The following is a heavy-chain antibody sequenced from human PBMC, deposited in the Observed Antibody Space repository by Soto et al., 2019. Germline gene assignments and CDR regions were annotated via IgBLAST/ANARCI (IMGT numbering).Heavy chain of an antibody. CDR3: ARQGAY. CDR1: GVSISSTSYY. CDR2: INYGGSS. D-gene: IGHD3-16*01. J-gene: IGHJ4*02. Sequence: QLQLQESGPGLLKPSETLSLTCTVTGVSISSTSYYWGWVRQRTGKGLAWIGTINYGGSSYSNPSLKSRDTISLDTSKNQFSLTLTSVTAGDTAVYYCARQGAYWGQGTLCTVSS. V-gene: IGHV4-39*01.